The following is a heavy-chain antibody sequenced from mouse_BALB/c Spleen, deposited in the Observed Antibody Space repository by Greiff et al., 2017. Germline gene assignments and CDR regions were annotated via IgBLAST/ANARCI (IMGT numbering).Heavy chain of an antibody. CDR2: INPGSGGT. CDR1: GYAFTNYL. CDR3: ARDYYGSSYDWFAY. J-gene: IGHJ3*01. Sequence: VQLQQSGAELVRPGTSVKVSCKASGYAFTNYLIEWVKQRPGQGLEWIGVINPGSGGTNYNEKFKGKATLTADKSSSTAYMQLSSLTSDDSAVYFCARDYYGSSYDWFAYWGQGTLVTVSA. D-gene: IGHD1-1*01. V-gene: IGHV1-54*01.